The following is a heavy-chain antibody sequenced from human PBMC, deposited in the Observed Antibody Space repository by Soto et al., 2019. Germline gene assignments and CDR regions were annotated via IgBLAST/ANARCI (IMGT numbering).Heavy chain of an antibody. CDR1: GYSFTSYW. Sequence: PGESLKISCKGSGYSFTSYWIGWVRQMPGKGLEWMGIIYPGDSDTRYSPSFQGQVTISADKSISTAYLQWSSLKASDTAMYYCATSRGYCTSTRCQEDFDYWGQGTLVTVSS. CDR3: ATSRGYCTSTRCQEDFDY. CDR2: IYPGDSDT. V-gene: IGHV5-51*01. J-gene: IGHJ4*02. D-gene: IGHD2-2*01.